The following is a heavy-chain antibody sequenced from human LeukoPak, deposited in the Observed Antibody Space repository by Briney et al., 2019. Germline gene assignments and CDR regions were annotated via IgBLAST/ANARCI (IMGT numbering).Heavy chain of an antibody. V-gene: IGHV4-61*05. CDR2: IYYSGST. CDR1: GASISSSSYY. D-gene: IGHD5-12*01. Sequence: PSETLSLTCTVSGASISSSSYYWSWIRQPPGKGLEWIGYIYYSGSTNYNPSLKSRVTISVDTSKNQFSLKLSSVTAADTAVYYCARHLGQWLRFGVAGGFDYWGQGTLVTVSS. J-gene: IGHJ4*02. CDR3: ARHLGQWLRFGVAGGFDY.